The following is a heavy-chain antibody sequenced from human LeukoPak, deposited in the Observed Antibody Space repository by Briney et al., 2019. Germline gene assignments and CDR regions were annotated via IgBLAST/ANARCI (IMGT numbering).Heavy chain of an antibody. J-gene: IGHJ4*02. CDR2: IXXXGGST. Sequence: GGSLRLSCAASXXXXSSYXMSWVRXAPXXXXXXXXAIXXXGGSTYYADSVKGRFTISRDNSKNTLYLQMNSLRAEDTAVYYCAKARRYFDWLLSGLEFDYWGQGTLVTVSS. CDR3: AKARRYFDWLLSGLEFDY. V-gene: IGHV3-23*01. CDR1: XXXXSSYX. D-gene: IGHD3-9*01.